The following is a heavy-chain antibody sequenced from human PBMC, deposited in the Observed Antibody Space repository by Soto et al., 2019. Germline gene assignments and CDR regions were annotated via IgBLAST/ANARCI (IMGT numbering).Heavy chain of an antibody. V-gene: IGHV4-61*01. CDR2: VYHTGRT. CDR3: ARDFAYFDS. CDR1: GGSFKSGSYS. J-gene: IGHJ4*02. Sequence: SETLSLTCTDSGGSFKSGSYSWSWIRQPPGKGLEWIGYVYHTGRTSYNPSLKGRVSISMDTSKNQFSLNLDSVTAADTAVYFCARDFAYFDSWGQGTLVTVSS. D-gene: IGHD3-3*01.